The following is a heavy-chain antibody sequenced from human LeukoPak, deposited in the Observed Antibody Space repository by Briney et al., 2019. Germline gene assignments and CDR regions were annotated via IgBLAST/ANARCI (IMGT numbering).Heavy chain of an antibody. J-gene: IGHJ4*02. V-gene: IGHV4-59*01. CDR2: IYYSGST. D-gene: IGHD4-23*01. CDR3: ARDRAVVYFDY. Sequence: PSETLSLTCTVSGGSISSYYWSWIRQPPGKGLEWSGYIYYSGSTNYNPSLKSRVTISVDTSKNQFSLKLSSVTAADTAVYYCARDRAVVYFDYWGQGTLVTVSS. CDR1: GGSISSYY.